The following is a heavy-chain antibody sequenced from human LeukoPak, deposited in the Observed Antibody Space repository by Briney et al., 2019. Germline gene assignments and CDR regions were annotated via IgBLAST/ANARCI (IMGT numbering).Heavy chain of an antibody. CDR3: APNWNLDY. J-gene: IGHJ4*02. Sequence: LTGGSLRLSCVVSGLTFSSYAMSWVRQAPGKGLDWASAISASGGSTYYADSVKGRFTISRDNSKNTVYLQLNSLRGEDTAIYYCAPNWNLDYWGQGSLVTVSS. D-gene: IGHD1-1*01. CDR1: GLTFSSYA. CDR2: ISASGGST. V-gene: IGHV3-23*01.